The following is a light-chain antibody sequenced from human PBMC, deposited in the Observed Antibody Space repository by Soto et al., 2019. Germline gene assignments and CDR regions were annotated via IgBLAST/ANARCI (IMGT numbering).Light chain of an antibody. J-gene: IGKJ1*01. Sequence: DIQMTQSPSTLSASVGDRVTITCRASQSISSWLAWYQQKPGKAPKLLIYDASSSESGVPSRFSGSGSGRDFTLTISSLQPEDFATYYCLLDYAYFWAFGQGTKGDIK. CDR1: QSISSW. V-gene: IGKV1-5*01. CDR2: DAS. CDR3: LLDYAYFWA.